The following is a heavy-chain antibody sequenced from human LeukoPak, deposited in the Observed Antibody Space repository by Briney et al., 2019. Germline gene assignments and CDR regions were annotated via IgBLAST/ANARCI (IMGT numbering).Heavy chain of an antibody. V-gene: IGHV3-74*03. CDR2: IESDGSSK. Sequence: GGSLRLSCAASGFTFSSHWMHWVRQAPGKGLVWVSRIESDGSSKMYADSVRGRFTISRDNAKNTLYLQMNSLRAEDTAVYYCAREHRGAGATVDYWDQGTLVTVSS. D-gene: IGHD1-26*01. J-gene: IGHJ4*02. CDR3: AREHRGAGATVDY. CDR1: GFTFSSHW.